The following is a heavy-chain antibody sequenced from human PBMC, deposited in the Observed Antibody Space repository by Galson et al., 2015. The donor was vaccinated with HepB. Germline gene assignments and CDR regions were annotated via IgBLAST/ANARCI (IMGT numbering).Heavy chain of an antibody. CDR2: ISSSTSTI. Sequence: SLRLSCAASGFTFSSYDMNWVRQAPGKGLEWVSFISSSTSTIYYADSVKGRFTISRDNAKNSLYLQMNSLRAEDTAVYYCARDDSLRYYDSSGYHSLGTFDIWGQGTMVTVSS. J-gene: IGHJ3*02. V-gene: IGHV3-48*04. CDR3: ARDDSLRYYDSSGYHSLGTFDI. D-gene: IGHD3-22*01. CDR1: GFTFSSYD.